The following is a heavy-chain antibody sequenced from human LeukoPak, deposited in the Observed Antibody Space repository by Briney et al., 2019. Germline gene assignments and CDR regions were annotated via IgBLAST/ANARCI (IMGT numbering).Heavy chain of an antibody. Sequence: GGSLRLSCAASGFDFTAYGMSWVRQAPGKGLEWVSGISASGLDTYYADSVTGRFTISRDNSKNTVHLLMNSLRAEDSAMYYCAKYGPGFGVVIEYLTDVWGKGTRVTVSS. CDR3: AKYGPGFGVVIEYLTDV. CDR2: ISASGLDT. J-gene: IGHJ6*04. V-gene: IGHV3-23*01. D-gene: IGHD3-3*01. CDR1: GFDFTAYG.